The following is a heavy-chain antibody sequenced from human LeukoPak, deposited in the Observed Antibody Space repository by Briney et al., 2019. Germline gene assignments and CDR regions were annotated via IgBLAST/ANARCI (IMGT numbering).Heavy chain of an antibody. CDR1: GGSISSYY. Sequence: PSETLSLTCTVSGGSISSYYWSWIRQPPGKGLEWIGYIYYSGSTNYNPSLKSRVTISVDTSKNQFSLKLSSVTAADTAVYYCARERTKSTYYYDSSGYYYYWGQGTLVTVSS. J-gene: IGHJ4*02. D-gene: IGHD3-22*01. V-gene: IGHV4-59*01. CDR3: ARERTKSTYYYDSSGYYYY. CDR2: IYYSGST.